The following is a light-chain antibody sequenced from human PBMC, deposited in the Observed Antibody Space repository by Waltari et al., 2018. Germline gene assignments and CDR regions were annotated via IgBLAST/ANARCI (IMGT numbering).Light chain of an antibody. V-gene: IGLV2-23*03. Sequence: QSALTQPASVSGSPGQSITMSCTGASSGVGTFNLVSWYQQHPGTAPKLIIYEGNERPSGVSNRFSGSKSGNTASLTISGLQAEDEAYYYCCSYAGGSTFVVFGGGTKLTVL. J-gene: IGLJ2*01. CDR3: CSYAGGSTFVV. CDR2: EGN. CDR1: SSGVGTFNL.